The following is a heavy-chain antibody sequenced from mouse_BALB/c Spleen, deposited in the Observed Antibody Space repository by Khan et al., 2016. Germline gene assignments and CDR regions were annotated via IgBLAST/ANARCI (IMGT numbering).Heavy chain of an antibody. V-gene: IGHV5-17*02. Sequence: EVELVESGGGLVQPGGSRKLSCAASGFTFRSFGMHWVRQAPAKGLEWVAYISSGTSTIYYTATVKGRFTISRDTPKNTLFLQMTSLRSEDTAMYYCSRGSIYALDYWGQGTSVTVSS. D-gene: IGHD1-1*02. CDR1: GFTFRSFG. CDR3: SRGSIYALDY. CDR2: ISSGTSTI. J-gene: IGHJ4*01.